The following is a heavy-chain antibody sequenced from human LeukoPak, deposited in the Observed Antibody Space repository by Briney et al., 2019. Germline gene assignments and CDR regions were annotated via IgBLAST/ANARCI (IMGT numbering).Heavy chain of an antibody. Sequence: SETLSLTCTVSGGSISSYYWSWIRQPAGKGLEWIGRIYTSGSTNYNPSLKSRVTMSVDTSKNQFSLKLSSVTAADTAVYYCARDTDIVVVPAAFYYYYGMGVWGQGTTVTVSS. CDR3: ARDTDIVVVPAAFYYYYGMGV. J-gene: IGHJ6*02. V-gene: IGHV4-4*07. CDR1: GGSISSYY. D-gene: IGHD2-2*01. CDR2: IYTSGST.